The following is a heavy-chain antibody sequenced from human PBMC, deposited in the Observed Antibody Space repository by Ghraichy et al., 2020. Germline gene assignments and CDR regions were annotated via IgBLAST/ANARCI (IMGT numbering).Heavy chain of an antibody. CDR1: GFTFSDYY. D-gene: IGHD1-26*01. Sequence: GESLNISCAASGFTFSDYYMAWIRQAPGRELEWFAYISTSSLYTNYAVSVKGRFTVSRDNAQSSLYLQMHGLRVDDTAVYYCARVTASGRYQFDYWGQGTLFTVSS. V-gene: IGHV3-11*06. J-gene: IGHJ4*02. CDR3: ARVTASGRYQFDY. CDR2: ISTSSLYT.